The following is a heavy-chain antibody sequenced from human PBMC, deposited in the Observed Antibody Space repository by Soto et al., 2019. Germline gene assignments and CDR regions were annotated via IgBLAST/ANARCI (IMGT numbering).Heavy chain of an antibody. CDR2: INHSGST. V-gene: IGHV4-34*01. J-gene: IGHJ5*02. D-gene: IGHD3-22*01. CDR1: GGSFSGYY. Sequence: SETLSLTCAVYGGSFSGYYWSWIRQPPGKGLEWIGEINHSGSTNYNPSLKSRVTISVDTSKNQFSLKLSSVTAADTAVYYCARGIVVRAPMIVVVSNWFDPWGQGTLVTVSS. CDR3: ARGIVVRAPMIVVVSNWFDP.